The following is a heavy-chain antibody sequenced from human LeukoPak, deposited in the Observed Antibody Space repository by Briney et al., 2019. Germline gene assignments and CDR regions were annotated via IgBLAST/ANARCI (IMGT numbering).Heavy chain of an antibody. Sequence: GGSLRLSCAASGFTFTSYAMHWVRQAPGQRLEWMGWINAGNGNTKYSQKFQGRVTITRDTSASTAFMELSSLRSEDTAVYYCAGYDSSGLYFDYWGQGTLVTVSS. D-gene: IGHD3-22*01. CDR2: INAGNGNT. CDR1: GFTFTSYA. J-gene: IGHJ4*02. CDR3: AGYDSSGLYFDY. V-gene: IGHV1-3*01.